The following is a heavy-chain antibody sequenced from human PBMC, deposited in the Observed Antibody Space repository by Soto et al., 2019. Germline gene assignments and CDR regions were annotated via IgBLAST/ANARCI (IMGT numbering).Heavy chain of an antibody. CDR2: IHYSGST. J-gene: IGHJ4*02. D-gene: IGHD3-22*01. Sequence: PSETLSLTCTVSGGSISSYYWSWIRQPPGKGLEWIGNIHYSGSTNYNPSLNSRVTISVDTSKNQFSLKLSSVTAADTAVYYCARNYYDSSGYLDYWGQGTLVTVSS. CDR1: GGSISSYY. V-gene: IGHV4-59*01. CDR3: ARNYYDSSGYLDY.